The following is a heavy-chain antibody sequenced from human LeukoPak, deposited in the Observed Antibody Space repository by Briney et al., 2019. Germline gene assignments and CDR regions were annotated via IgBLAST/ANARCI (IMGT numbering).Heavy chain of an antibody. CDR3: TRHGNGDDSSGYTDS. CDR1: GFTFSGSA. CDR2: IRNKVNNYAT. V-gene: IGHV3-73*01. J-gene: IGHJ4*02. D-gene: IGHD3-22*01. Sequence: GGSLRLSCAASGFTFSGSAMHWVRQASGKGLEWVGRIRNKVNNYATVYAASVKGRFTISRDDSKNTAYLQMNSLKTEDTAVYYCTRHGNGDDSSGYTDSWGQGSLVTVPS.